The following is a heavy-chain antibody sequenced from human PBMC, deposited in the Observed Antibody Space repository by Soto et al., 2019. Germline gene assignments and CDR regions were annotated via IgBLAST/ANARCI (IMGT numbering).Heavy chain of an antibody. Sequence: EVQLVESGGGLVQSGGSLRLSCAASKFTFSSYWMYWVRQAPGKGLVWVSSIDTDGGSISYADSVQGRFTISRDNARNTLYLQMNSLRGEDTAVYFCARELFYDTSGYPWFDPWGQGTLVTVSS. J-gene: IGHJ5*02. V-gene: IGHV3-74*01. CDR2: IDTDGGSI. CDR3: ARELFYDTSGYPWFDP. D-gene: IGHD3-22*01. CDR1: KFTFSSYW.